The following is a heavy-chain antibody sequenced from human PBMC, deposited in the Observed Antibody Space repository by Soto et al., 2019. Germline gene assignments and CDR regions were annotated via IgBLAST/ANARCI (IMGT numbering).Heavy chain of an antibody. J-gene: IGHJ5*02. Sequence: PGGSLRLSRATSGLTFRSYDMNRVRPAPGKGLEWVSYISSSSSTIYYADSVKGRFTISRDNAKNSLYLQMNSLRDEDTAVYYCARESAALNWFDPWGQGTLVTVSS. D-gene: IGHD2-2*01. CDR2: ISSSSSTI. CDR1: GLTFRSYD. V-gene: IGHV3-48*02. CDR3: ARESAALNWFDP.